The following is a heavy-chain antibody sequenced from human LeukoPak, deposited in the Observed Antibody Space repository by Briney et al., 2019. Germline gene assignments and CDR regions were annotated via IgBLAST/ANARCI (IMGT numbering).Heavy chain of an antibody. CDR3: AKGPPGYSGSYYYYYYYYMDV. V-gene: IGHV3-23*01. D-gene: IGHD1-26*01. CDR1: GFTFSSYA. Sequence: GGSLRLSCAASGFTFSSYAMSWVRQAPGKGLEWVSAISGSGGSTYYADSVKGRFTISRDNSKNTLYLQMNSLRAEDTAVYYCAKGPPGYSGSYYYYYYYYMDVWGKGTTVTISS. J-gene: IGHJ6*03. CDR2: ISGSGGST.